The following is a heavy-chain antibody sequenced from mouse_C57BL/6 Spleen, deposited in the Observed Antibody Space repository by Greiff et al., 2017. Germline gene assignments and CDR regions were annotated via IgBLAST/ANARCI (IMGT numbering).Heavy chain of an antibody. CDR3: TRENDYDGFAY. CDR1: GFTFSSYA. D-gene: IGHD2-4*01. J-gene: IGHJ3*01. Sequence: EVQVVESGEGLVKPGGSLKLPCAASGFTFSSYAMSWVRQTPEKRLEWVAYISSGGDYIYYADTVKGRFTISRDNARNTLYLQMSSLKSEDTAMYYCTRENDYDGFAYWGQGTLVTVSA. CDR2: ISSGGDYI. V-gene: IGHV5-9-1*02.